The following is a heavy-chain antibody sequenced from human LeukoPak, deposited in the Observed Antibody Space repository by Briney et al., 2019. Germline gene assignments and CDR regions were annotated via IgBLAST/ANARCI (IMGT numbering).Heavy chain of an antibody. CDR1: GFTFSSYA. CDR2: ISYDGSNK. D-gene: IGHD3-10*01. V-gene: IGHV3-30*01. Sequence: GRSLRLSCAASGFTFSSYAMHWVRQAPGKGLEWVAVISYDGSNKYYADSVKGRFTISRDNSKNTLYLQMNSLRAEDTAVYYCARTGGAARTYYYGSGMTGWFDPWGQGTLVAVSS. CDR3: ARTGGAARTYYYGSGMTGWFDP. J-gene: IGHJ5*02.